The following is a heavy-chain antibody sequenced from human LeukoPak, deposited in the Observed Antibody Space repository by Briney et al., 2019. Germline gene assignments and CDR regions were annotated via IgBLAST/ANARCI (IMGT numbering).Heavy chain of an antibody. D-gene: IGHD2-15*01. V-gene: IGHV3-30*18. CDR3: AKPRVSIGSHFDY. CDR2: IPYDGSSE. Sequence: GGSLRLSCAASGFSFNNYGMHWVRQAPGRGLEWVAMIPYDGSSEKYADFVKGRFTVSRDNSKNTLYLQMNSLRDEDTALYYCAKPRVSIGSHFDYWGQGTLVTVSS. CDR1: GFSFNNYG. J-gene: IGHJ4*02.